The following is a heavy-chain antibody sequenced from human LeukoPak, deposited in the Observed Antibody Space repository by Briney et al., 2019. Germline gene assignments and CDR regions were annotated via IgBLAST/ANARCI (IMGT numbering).Heavy chain of an antibody. CDR3: ARDQLSRGVWFDP. CDR2: ISTHNGNT. V-gene: IGHV1-18*01. D-gene: IGHD1-1*01. J-gene: IGHJ5*02. CDR1: GYTFNNYG. Sequence: ASVKVSCKASGYTFNNYGITWVRQAHGQGLEWMGWISTHNGNTNYAQKLQGRVTMTTDTSTSTAYMELRSLRSDDTAVYYCARDQLSRGVWFDPWGQGTLVTVSS.